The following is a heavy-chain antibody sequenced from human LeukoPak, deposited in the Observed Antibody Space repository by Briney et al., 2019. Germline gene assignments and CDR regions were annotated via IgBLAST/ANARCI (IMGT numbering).Heavy chain of an antibody. V-gene: IGHV3-21*01. CDR3: ARVSQAGWDV. CDR2: ISSSGRYI. CDR1: GFTFSSYA. D-gene: IGHD6-19*01. J-gene: IGHJ6*04. Sequence: GGSLRLSCAASGFTFSSYAMSWVRQAPGKGLEWVSSISSSGRYIYYADSVKGRFTISRDNAKNSLYLQMNSLRAEDTAVYYCARVSQAGWDVWGKGTTVTVSS.